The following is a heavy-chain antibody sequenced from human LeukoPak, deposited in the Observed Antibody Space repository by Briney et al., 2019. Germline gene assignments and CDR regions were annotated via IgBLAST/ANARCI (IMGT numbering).Heavy chain of an antibody. J-gene: IGHJ4*02. CDR3: ARGQYSAHDY. V-gene: IGHV6-1*01. CDR2: TYYRSKWYS. CDR1: GDSVSRNSVA. Sequence: SQTLSLTCAISGDSVSRNSVAWNWIRQSPSRGLEWLGRTYYRSKWYSDYAVSVRSRISINPDTSKNQFSLQLNSVTPEDTAVYYCARGQYSAHDYWGQGTLVTVSS. D-gene: IGHD4-11*01.